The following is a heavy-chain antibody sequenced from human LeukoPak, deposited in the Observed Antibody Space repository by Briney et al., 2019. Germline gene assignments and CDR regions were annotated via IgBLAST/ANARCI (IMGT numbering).Heavy chain of an antibody. D-gene: IGHD1-1*01. CDR2: LKEEGSQK. CDR3: AIYTTTRGWLVP. CDR1: VFTDSTYW. Sequence: GGSLSLSCAASVFTDSTYWMTWVRQAPGKGRAGVANLKEEGSQKYYVDSVKGRFTISRDNANNSLYLQVESLRSEDTAVYLCAIYTTTRGWLVPWGEGTLVSVSS. J-gene: IGHJ5*02. V-gene: IGHV3-7*01.